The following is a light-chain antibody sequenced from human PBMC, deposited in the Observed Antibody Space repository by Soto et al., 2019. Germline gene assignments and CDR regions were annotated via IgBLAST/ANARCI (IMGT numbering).Light chain of an antibody. CDR2: GAS. CDR3: QQYNNWPWT. Sequence: IVMTQSPATLSLSLGERATLSCRASQSVSSNLAWYQQKPGQAPRLLIYGASTRATGIPARFSGSGSGTEFTLTISSLQSEDFAVYYCQQYNNWPWTFGQGTKVDIK. J-gene: IGKJ1*01. CDR1: QSVSSN. V-gene: IGKV3-15*01.